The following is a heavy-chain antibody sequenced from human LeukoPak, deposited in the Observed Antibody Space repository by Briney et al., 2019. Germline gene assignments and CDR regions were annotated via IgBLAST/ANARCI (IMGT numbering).Heavy chain of an antibody. D-gene: IGHD1-1*01. V-gene: IGHV4-38-2*02. CDR3: ARVSWFPGTSYYYMDV. Sequence: SETLSLTCTVSGYSISSGYYWGWIRQPPGKGLEWIGSIYHSGSTYYNPSLRSRVTISVDTSKNQFSLKLTSVTAADTAVYYCARVSWFPGTSYYYMDVWGKGTTVTVSS. J-gene: IGHJ6*03. CDR1: GYSISSGYY. CDR2: IYHSGST.